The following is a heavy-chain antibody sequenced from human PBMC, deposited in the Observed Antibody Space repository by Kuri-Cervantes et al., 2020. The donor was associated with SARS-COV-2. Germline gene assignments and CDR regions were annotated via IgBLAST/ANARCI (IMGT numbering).Heavy chain of an antibody. V-gene: IGHV4-61*02. CDR3: AGGYYYDSSGPVLRYYFDY. D-gene: IGHD3-22*01. CDR2: IYTSGST. Sequence: LRLSCTVSGGSISSGSYYWSWIRQPAGKGLGWIGRIYTSGSTNYNPSLKSRVTISVDTSKNQFSLKLSSVTAADTAVYYCAGGYYYDSSGPVLRYYFDYWGQGTLVTVSS. CDR1: GGSISSGSYY. J-gene: IGHJ4*02.